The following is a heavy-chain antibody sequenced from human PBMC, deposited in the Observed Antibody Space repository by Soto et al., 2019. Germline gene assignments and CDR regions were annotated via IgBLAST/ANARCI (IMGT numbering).Heavy chain of an antibody. CDR1: GFTFSSYA. CDR3: AKDIIQGSYCSGGSCYPFDY. CDR2: ISGSGGST. D-gene: IGHD2-15*01. Sequence: GGSLRLSCAASGFTFSSYAMSWVRQAPGKGLEWVSAISGSGGSTYYADSVKGRFTISRDNSKNTLYLQMNSLRAEDTAVYYCAKDIIQGSYCSGGSCYPFDYWGQGTLVTVSS. V-gene: IGHV3-23*01. J-gene: IGHJ4*02.